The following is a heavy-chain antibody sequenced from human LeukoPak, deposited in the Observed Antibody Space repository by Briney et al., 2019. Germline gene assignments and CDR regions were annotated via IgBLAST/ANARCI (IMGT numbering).Heavy chain of an antibody. CDR1: GFTFSDYY. CDR3: AREWAHSSPPYFDY. V-gene: IGHV3-11*01. D-gene: IGHD6-13*01. J-gene: IGHJ4*02. CDR2: ISSSGSTI. Sequence: GGSLRLSCAASGFTFSDYYMSWIRQAPGKGPEWVSYISSSGSTIYYADSVKGRFTISRDNAKNSLYLQMNSLRAEDTAVYYCAREWAHSSPPYFDYWGQGTLVTVSS.